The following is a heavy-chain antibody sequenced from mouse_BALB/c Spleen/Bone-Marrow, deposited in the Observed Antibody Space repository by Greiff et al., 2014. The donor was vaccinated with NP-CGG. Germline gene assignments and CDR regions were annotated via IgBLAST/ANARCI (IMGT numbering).Heavy chain of an antibody. D-gene: IGHD1-1*01. Sequence: VQLQQSGAELVKPGASVKLSCTASGFNIKDTYMHWVKQRPEQGLEWIGRIDPANGNTKYDPKFQGKATITADTSSNTAYLQLNSLTSEDTAVYYCASDYYGSYGFAYWGQGTLVTASA. V-gene: IGHV14-3*02. J-gene: IGHJ3*01. CDR2: IDPANGNT. CDR1: GFNIKDTY. CDR3: ASDYYGSYGFAY.